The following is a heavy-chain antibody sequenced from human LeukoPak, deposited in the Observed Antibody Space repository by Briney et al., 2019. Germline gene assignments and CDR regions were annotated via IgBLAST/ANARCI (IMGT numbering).Heavy chain of an antibody. Sequence: GASVKVSCKASGYIFTGYYMHWVRQAPGQGLEWIGWIVVGSGNTNYAQKFQERVTITRDMSTSTAYMELSSLRSEDTAVYYCAADLGYSSSWNSYWGQGTLVTVSS. CDR1: GYIFTGYY. J-gene: IGHJ4*02. V-gene: IGHV1-58*02. CDR3: AADLGYSSSWNSY. D-gene: IGHD6-13*01. CDR2: IVVGSGNT.